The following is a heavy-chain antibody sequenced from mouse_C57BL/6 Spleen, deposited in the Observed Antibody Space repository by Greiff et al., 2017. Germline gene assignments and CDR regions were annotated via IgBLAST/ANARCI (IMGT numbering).Heavy chain of an antibody. J-gene: IGHJ3*01. D-gene: IGHD2-2*01. CDR2: IDPSDSET. V-gene: IGHV1-52*01. CDR1: GYTFTSYW. CDR3: ARGLRRRSAWFAY. Sequence: VQLQQSGAELVRPGSSVKLSCKASGYTFTSYWMHWVKQRPIQGLEWIGNIDPSDSETHYNQKFKDKATLTVDKSSSTAYMQLSSLTSEDSAVYYCARGLRRRSAWFAYWGQGTLVTVSA.